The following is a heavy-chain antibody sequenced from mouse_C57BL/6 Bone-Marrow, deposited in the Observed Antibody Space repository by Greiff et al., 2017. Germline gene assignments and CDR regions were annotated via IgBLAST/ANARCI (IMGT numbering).Heavy chain of an antibody. CDR1: GYAFSSYW. D-gene: IGHD4-1*01. Sequence: VQLQQSGAELVKPGASVKISCKASGYAFSSYWMNWVKQRPGKGLEWIGQIYPGDGDTNYNGKFKGKATLTADKSSSTAYMQLSSLTSEDSAVYFCASNPLTGKGYYFDYWGQGTTLTVSS. CDR3: ASNPLTGKGYYFDY. V-gene: IGHV1-80*01. J-gene: IGHJ2*01. CDR2: IYPGDGDT.